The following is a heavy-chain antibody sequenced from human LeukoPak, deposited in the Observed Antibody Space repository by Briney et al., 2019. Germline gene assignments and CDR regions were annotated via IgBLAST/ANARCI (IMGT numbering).Heavy chain of an antibody. CDR3: ASPYSYASGSLDV. V-gene: IGHV3-20*04. J-gene: IGHJ6*04. CDR2: INWNGGST. CDR1: GFTFDDYV. Sequence: PGGSLRLSCAASGFTFDDYVMSWVRQAPGKGLEWVSGINWNGGSTYYADSVKGRFTISRDKSKNTLYLQMNSLRAEDTAVYYCASPYSYASGSLDVWGKGTTVTISS. D-gene: IGHD3-10*01.